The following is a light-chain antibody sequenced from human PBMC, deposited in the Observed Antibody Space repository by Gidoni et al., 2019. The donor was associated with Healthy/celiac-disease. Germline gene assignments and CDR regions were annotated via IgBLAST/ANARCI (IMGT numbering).Light chain of an antibody. J-gene: IGKJ4*01. V-gene: IGKV1-39*01. CDR1: QSISSY. CDR3: QQSYSTPLT. CDR2: AAS. Sequence: DIQMTQSPSSLSASVGDRVTITCRASQSISSYINWYHQKPGKAPKLLIYAASSLQSGVPSRFSGSGSGTDFTLTISSLQPEDFATYYCQQSYSTPLTFXGXTKVEIK.